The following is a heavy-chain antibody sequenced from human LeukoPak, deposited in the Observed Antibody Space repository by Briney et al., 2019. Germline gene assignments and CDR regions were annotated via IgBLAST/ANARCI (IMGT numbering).Heavy chain of an antibody. CDR2: IYYSGST. J-gene: IGHJ5*02. V-gene: IGHV4-31*03. D-gene: IGHD2-21*02. CDR3: ALLGDPYDEGFDP. Sequence: SETLSLTCTVSGGSISSGGYYWSWIRQHPGKGLEWIGYIYYSGSTYYNPSLKSRVTISVDTSKNQFSLKLSSVTAADTAVYYCALLGDPYDEGFDPWGQGTLVTVSS. CDR1: GGSISSGGYY.